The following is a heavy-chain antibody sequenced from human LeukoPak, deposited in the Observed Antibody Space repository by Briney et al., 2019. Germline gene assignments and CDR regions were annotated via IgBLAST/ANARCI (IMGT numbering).Heavy chain of an antibody. CDR1: GGTFSSYA. CDR2: IIPIFGTA. Sequence: GASVKVSCKASGGTFSSYAISWVRQAPGQGLEWMGGIIPIFGTANYAQKFQGRVTITADESTSTAYMELNSLRAEDTAVYYCARDASQREWAIYYYYMDVWGKGTTVTVSS. CDR3: ARDASQREWAIYYYYMDV. D-gene: IGHD1-26*01. V-gene: IGHV1-69*13. J-gene: IGHJ6*03.